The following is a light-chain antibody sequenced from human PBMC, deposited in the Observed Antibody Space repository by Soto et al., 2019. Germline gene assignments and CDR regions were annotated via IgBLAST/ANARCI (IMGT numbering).Light chain of an antibody. J-gene: IGKJ3*01. CDR3: HQYGRSPPA. Sequence: EIVLTQSPATLSLSPGERVTLSCRASQSVTRCFLAWYQQKPGQAPRLLIYGASSSATALPDRCSGSGSGTDFTLTIRRLEDEDFAVSYCHQYGRSPPAFGPGTKVDIK. CDR1: QSVTRCF. V-gene: IGKV3-20*01. CDR2: GAS.